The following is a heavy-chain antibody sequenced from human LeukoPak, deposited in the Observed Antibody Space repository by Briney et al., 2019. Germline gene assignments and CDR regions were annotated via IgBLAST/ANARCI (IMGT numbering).Heavy chain of an antibody. J-gene: IGHJ5*01. D-gene: IGHD2-21*02. V-gene: IGHV3-74*01. CDR3: ATVFDF. Sequence: GGSPRLSCAASGFTFRNYWMHWVRQAPGKGLAWVSRVDSDGTDTIYADSVKGRCTISRDNAKNTVFLQMNSLTVEDTGVYYCATVFDFWGQGTLVTVSS. CDR2: VDSDGTDT. CDR1: GFTFRNYW.